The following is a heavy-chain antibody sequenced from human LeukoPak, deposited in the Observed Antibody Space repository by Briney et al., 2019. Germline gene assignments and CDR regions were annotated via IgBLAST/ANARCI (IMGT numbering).Heavy chain of an antibody. J-gene: IGHJ4*02. CDR2: IYHSGST. CDR1: GYSISSGYY. CDR3: ARGAYSSGWYINGYYFDY. Sequence: PSETLSLTCAVSGYSISSGYYWGWIRQPPGKGLEWIGSIYHSGSTYYNPSLKSRVTISVDTSKNQFSLKLSSVTAADTAVYYCARGAYSSGWYINGYYFDYWGQGTLVTVSS. V-gene: IGHV4-38-2*01. D-gene: IGHD6-19*01.